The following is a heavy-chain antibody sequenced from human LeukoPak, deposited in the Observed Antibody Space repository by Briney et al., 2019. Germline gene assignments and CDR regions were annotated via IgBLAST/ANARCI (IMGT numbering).Heavy chain of an antibody. Sequence: GGSLRLSCAASGFTFSSYAMSWVRQAPGKGLEWVSAISGSGGNTYYADSVKGRFTISRDNSRNTLYLQMHSLRTEDTAVYYCAKLLTPGKWYFDLWGRGTLVTVSS. CDR3: AKLLTPGKWYFDL. V-gene: IGHV3-23*01. J-gene: IGHJ2*01. CDR2: ISGSGGNT. CDR1: GFTFSSYA.